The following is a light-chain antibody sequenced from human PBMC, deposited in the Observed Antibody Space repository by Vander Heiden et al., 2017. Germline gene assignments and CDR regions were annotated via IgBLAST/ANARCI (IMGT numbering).Light chain of an antibody. Sequence: AIQLTQSPSSLSASVGDRVTITCRASQGISSALAWYQQKPGKAPKLLIYDASSLESGVPSRFSGSGSGTDFTLTISSLHPEDFATYYCQQVNSYPITFGQWTQLEIK. J-gene: IGKJ5*01. CDR2: DAS. CDR3: QQVNSYPIT. V-gene: IGKV1-13*02. CDR1: QGISSA.